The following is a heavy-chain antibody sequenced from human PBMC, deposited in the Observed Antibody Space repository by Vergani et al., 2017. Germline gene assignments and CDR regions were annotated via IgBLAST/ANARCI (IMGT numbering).Heavy chain of an antibody. CDR3: ARDPEVDYGSGSYMPFGGY. CDR1: GFTFSSYS. Sequence: EVQLVESGGGLVKPGGSLRLSCAASGFTFSSYSMNWVRQAPGKGLEWVSSISSSSSYIYYADLVKGRFTISRDNAKNSLCLQMNSLRAEDTAVYYCARDPEVDYGSGSYMPFGGYWGQGTLVTVSS. CDR2: ISSSSSYI. V-gene: IGHV3-21*01. J-gene: IGHJ4*02. D-gene: IGHD3-10*01.